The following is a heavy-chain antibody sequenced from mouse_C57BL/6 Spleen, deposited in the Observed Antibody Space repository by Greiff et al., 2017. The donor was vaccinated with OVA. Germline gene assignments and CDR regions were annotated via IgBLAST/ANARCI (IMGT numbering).Heavy chain of an antibody. CDR2: IYPSDSDT. CDR1: GYTFTSYW. V-gene: IGHV1-61*01. J-gene: IGHJ1*03. CDR3: AKGIYYDYDRYFDV. D-gene: IGHD2-4*01. Sequence: QVQLQQPGAELVRPGSSVKLSCKASGYTFTSYWMDWVKQRPGQGLEWIGNIYPSDSDTHYNQKFKDKATLTVDKSSSTAYMQLSSLTSEDSAVYYCAKGIYYDYDRYFDVWGTGTTVTVSS.